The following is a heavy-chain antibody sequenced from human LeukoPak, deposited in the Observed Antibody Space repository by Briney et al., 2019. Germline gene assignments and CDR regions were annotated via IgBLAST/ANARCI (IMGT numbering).Heavy chain of an antibody. J-gene: IGHJ6*02. CDR2: IVGSGGST. D-gene: IGHD6-19*01. CDR1: GFTFSSHA. Sequence: PGGSLRLSCAASGFTFSSHAMNWVRQAPGKGLVWVSVIVGSGGSTYYADSVKGRFTISRDNSKNTLYLQMNSLRSEDTAVYYCAKALWSSGWSGRGGFHYYYGMDVWGQGTLVTVSS. CDR3: AKALWSSGWSGRGGFHYYYGMDV. V-gene: IGHV3-23*01.